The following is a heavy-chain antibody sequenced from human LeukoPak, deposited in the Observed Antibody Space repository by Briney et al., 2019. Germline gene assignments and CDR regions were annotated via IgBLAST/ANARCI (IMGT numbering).Heavy chain of an antibody. Sequence: SQTLSLTCAVSGDSFSGDSVAWNWVRQSPSRGLEWLGRTYYRSKWYNDYAASVKSLLSINPDTSKNQFSLHLNSVTPEDTAIYYCARDWRGYYYDCWGQGTLVTVSS. J-gene: IGHJ4*02. CDR2: TYYRSKWYN. CDR3: ARDWRGYYYDC. V-gene: IGHV6-1*01. CDR1: GDSFSGDSVA.